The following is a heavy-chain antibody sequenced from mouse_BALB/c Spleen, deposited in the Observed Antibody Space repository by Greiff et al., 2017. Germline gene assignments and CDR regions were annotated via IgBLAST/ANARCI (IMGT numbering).Heavy chain of an antibody. D-gene: IGHD3-1*01. V-gene: IGHV3-2*02. Sequence: EVQLQESGPGLVKPSQSLSLTCTVTGYSITSDYAWNWIRQFPGNKLEWMGYISYSGSTSYNPSLKSRISITRDTSKNQFFLQLNSVTTEDTATYYCAIGSSGPFAYWGQGTLVTVSA. J-gene: IGHJ3*01. CDR3: AIGSSGPFAY. CDR1: GYSITSDYA. CDR2: ISYSGST.